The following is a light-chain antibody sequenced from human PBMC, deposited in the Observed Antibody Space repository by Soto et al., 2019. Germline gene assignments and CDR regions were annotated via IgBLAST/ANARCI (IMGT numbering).Light chain of an antibody. V-gene: IGKV3-15*01. CDR3: QQYNNWPRT. CDR1: PSVSSN. J-gene: IGKJ5*01. CDR2: GAS. Sequence: EIVMTQSPATLSVSPGARATLSCRASPSVSSNLAWYQQKPGQAPRLLIYGASTRATGVPARFSGSGSGTEFTLTISSLQSEDFAVYFCQQYNNWPRTFGQGTRLEIK.